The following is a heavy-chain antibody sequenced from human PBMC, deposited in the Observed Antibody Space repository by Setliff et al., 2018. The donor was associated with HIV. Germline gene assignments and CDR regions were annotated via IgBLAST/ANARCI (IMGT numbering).Heavy chain of an antibody. V-gene: IGHV4-39*02. J-gene: IGHJ3*02. CDR1: GGSISSSSYY. Sequence: SETLSLTCTVSGGSISSSSYYWGWIRQPPGKGLEWIGSMYYSGSTYRSPSLESRATISVDTSKNQFSLKLSSVTAADTAVYYCAKELSAVTTDPWEAFDIWGRGTMVTVSS. CDR2: MYYSGST. D-gene: IGHD4-17*01. CDR3: AKELSAVTTDPWEAFDI.